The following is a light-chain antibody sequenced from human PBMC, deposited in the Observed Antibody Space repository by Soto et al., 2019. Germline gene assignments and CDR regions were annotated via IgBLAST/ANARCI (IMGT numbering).Light chain of an antibody. Sequence: DIVLTQSPATLSLSPGERATLSCRASQSLGTYFAWFQQKPGQAPRLLIYDASNRATGIPARFSGRGSGTGVTLTFRSLEPEHFAVYYCQQRNSWPRGTFGQATKLEIK. CDR3: QQRNSWPRGT. CDR1: QSLGTY. CDR2: DAS. J-gene: IGKJ2*01. V-gene: IGKV3-11*01.